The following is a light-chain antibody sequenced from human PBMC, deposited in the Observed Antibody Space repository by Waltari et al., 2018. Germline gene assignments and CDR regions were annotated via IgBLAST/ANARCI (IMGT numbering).Light chain of an antibody. V-gene: IGLV3-1*01. J-gene: IGLJ2*01. CDR3: QAWDSSTVV. CDR2: QDS. Sequence: SYELTQPPSVSVSPGQTASITCPGDTLGENSSSWYQQKPGQSPVLVIYQDSKRPSGIPERFSGSNSGNTATLTISGTQAMDEADYYCQAWDSSTVVFGGGTKLTVL. CDR1: TLGENS.